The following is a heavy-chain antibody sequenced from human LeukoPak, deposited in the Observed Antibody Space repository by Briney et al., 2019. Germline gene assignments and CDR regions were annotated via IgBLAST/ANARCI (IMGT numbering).Heavy chain of an antibody. Sequence: ASVKVSCKASEYTFIDYYMHWVRQAPGQGLEWMGWINTNTGNPTYAQGFTGRFVFSLDTSVSTAYLQISSLKAEDTAVYYCARDSMMNYYDSSGSNWGQGTLVTVSS. D-gene: IGHD3-22*01. CDR2: INTNTGNP. V-gene: IGHV7-4-1*02. CDR3: ARDSMMNYYDSSGSN. J-gene: IGHJ4*02. CDR1: EYTFIDYY.